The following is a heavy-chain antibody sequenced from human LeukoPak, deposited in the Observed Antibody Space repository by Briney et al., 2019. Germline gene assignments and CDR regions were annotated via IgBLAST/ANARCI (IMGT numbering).Heavy chain of an antibody. Sequence: SETLSLTCTVSGGSISSSSYYWGWIRQPPGKGLEWIGSIYYSGSTYYNPSLKSRVTISVDTSKNQFSLKLSSVTAADTAVYYCVRHQHKMVYSRDYWGQGTLVTVSS. CDR1: GGSISSSSYY. CDR3: VRHQHKMVYSRDY. D-gene: IGHD4-11*01. V-gene: IGHV4-39*01. CDR2: IYYSGST. J-gene: IGHJ4*02.